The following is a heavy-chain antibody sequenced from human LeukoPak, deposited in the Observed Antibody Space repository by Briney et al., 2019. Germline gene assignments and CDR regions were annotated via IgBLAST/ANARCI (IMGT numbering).Heavy chain of an antibody. CDR3: AKDPGASVSGFYMDV. V-gene: IGHV3-30*02. CDR1: GFTFRNYG. Sequence: AGYLRLSCAASGFTFRNYGMHWVRQATGKGLEWVSFIWSDGTNRFYADSVKGRFTISRDNSKNMLYLQMDTLRAEDTALYYCAKDPGASVSGFYMDVWGKGTTVIVSS. J-gene: IGHJ6*03. D-gene: IGHD2-8*02. CDR2: IWSDGTNR.